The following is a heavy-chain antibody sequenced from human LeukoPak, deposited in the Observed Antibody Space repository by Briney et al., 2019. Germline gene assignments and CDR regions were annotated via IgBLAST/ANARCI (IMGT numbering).Heavy chain of an antibody. CDR1: WFTFSDYS. CDR2: ITSAGGYT. J-gene: IGHJ6*03. D-gene: IGHD2-2*01. V-gene: IGHV3-21*01. CDR3: ATSGGFVLPNAITGNWYMDV. Sequence: GGSLRLSCGASWFTFSDYSMNWVRQAPGKGLAWVASITSAGGYTYYADSVKGRFTISRDNAQNSLFLQMNSLRAEDTAVYFCATSGGFVLPNAITGNWYMDVWGRGTSVTVSS.